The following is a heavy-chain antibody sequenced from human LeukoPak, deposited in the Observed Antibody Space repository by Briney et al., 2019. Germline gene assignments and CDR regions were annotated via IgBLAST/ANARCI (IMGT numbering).Heavy chain of an antibody. CDR3: TRGHHYFVSGSYYNF. CDR2: IIPILGIA. D-gene: IGHD3-10*01. Sequence: SVKVSCKASGGTFSSYAISWVRQAPGQGLEWMGRIIPILGIANYAQKFQGRVTITADKSTSTAYMELSRLRSDDTAVFYCTRGHHYFVSGSYYNFWGQGTLVTVSS. J-gene: IGHJ4*02. CDR1: GGTFSSYA. V-gene: IGHV1-69*04.